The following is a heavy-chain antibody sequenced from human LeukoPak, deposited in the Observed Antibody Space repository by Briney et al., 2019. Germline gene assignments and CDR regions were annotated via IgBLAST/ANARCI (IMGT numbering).Heavy chain of an antibody. CDR3: ARGTSFCGNDY. V-gene: IGHV4-38-2*02. Sequence: SETLSLTCTVSGYSISSGYYWGWIRQPPGKGLEWIGSIYHSGSTYYNPSLKSRVTISVDTSKNQFSLKLSSVTAADTAVYYCARGTSFCGNDYWGQGTLVTVSS. CDR2: IYHSGST. J-gene: IGHJ4*02. CDR1: GYSISSGYY.